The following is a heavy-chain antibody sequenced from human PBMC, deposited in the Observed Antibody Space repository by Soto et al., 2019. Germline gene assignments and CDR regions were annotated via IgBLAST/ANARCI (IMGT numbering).Heavy chain of an antibody. V-gene: IGHV3-33*01. CDR3: ARGGYFDWLFIDY. D-gene: IGHD3-9*01. Sequence: GGSLKLSCAASGFTFSSYGMHWVRQAPGKGLEWVAVIWYDGSNKYYADSVKGRFTISRDNSKSTLYLQMNSLRAEDTAVYYCARGGYFDWLFIDYWGQGTLVTVSS. J-gene: IGHJ4*02. CDR2: IWYDGSNK. CDR1: GFTFSSYG.